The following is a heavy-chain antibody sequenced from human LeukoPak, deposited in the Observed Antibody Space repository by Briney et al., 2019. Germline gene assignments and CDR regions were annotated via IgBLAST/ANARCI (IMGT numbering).Heavy chain of an antibody. CDR1: GYTFTGYY. CDR2: IIPIFGTA. CDR3: ASRIQLWFDP. D-gene: IGHD5-18*01. J-gene: IGHJ5*02. Sequence: SVKVSCKASGYTFTGYYMHWVRQAPGQGLEWMGGIIPIFGTANYAQKFQGRVTITADKSTSTAYMELSSLRSEDTAVYYCASRIQLWFDPWGQGTLVTVSS. V-gene: IGHV1-69*06.